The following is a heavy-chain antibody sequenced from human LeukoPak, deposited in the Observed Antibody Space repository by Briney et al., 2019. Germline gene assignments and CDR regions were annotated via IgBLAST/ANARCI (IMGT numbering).Heavy chain of an antibody. V-gene: IGHV3-30*18. CDR2: ISYDGSS. D-gene: IGHD6-19*01. Sequence: GGSLRLSCAASGFTLSSYAMHCVRQAPGKGLEGVADISYDGSSNADSVKGRFTISRDNSKNTFFLQMNSLRAEDTAVYYSAKDRGSGRSYGMGVWGQGPTVTVSS. CDR1: GFTLSSYA. CDR3: AKDRGSGRSYGMGV. J-gene: IGHJ6*02.